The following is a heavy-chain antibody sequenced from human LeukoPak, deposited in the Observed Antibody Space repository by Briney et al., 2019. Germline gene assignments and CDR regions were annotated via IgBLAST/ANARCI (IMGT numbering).Heavy chain of an antibody. CDR2: ISSSSSYI. CDR1: GFTFSSYS. J-gene: IGHJ5*02. CDR3: ASFLAVAGLVP. D-gene: IGHD6-19*01. V-gene: IGHV3-21*01. Sequence: GGSLRLSCAASGFTFSSYSMNWVRQAPGKGLEWVSSISSSSSYIYYADSVKGRFTISRDNAKNSLYLQMNSLRAEDTAVYYCASFLAVAGLVPWGQGTLVTVSS.